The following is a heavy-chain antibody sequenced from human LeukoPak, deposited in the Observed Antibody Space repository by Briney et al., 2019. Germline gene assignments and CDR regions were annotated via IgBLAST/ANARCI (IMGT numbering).Heavy chain of an antibody. CDR2: INPNSGGT. J-gene: IGHJ4*02. V-gene: IGHV1-2*02. Sequence: ASVKVSCKASGYSSTGYSIHWVRQAPGQGLEWMGWINPNSGGTNYAQKLQGRVTMTRDTSISTAYMELSRLKSDDTAVYYCAREAAVPFPGWDYWGQGALVTVSS. D-gene: IGHD6-13*01. CDR1: GYSSTGYS. CDR3: AREAAVPFPGWDY.